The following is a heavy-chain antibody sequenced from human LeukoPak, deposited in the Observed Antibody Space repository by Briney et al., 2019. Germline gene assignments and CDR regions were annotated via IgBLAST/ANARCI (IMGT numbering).Heavy chain of an antibody. V-gene: IGHV3-23*01. CDR3: AKWGDYDVLTGYYVPDY. D-gene: IGHD3-9*01. J-gene: IGHJ4*02. Sequence: PGGSLRLSCQASGFTFSNYAMSWVRQAAGNVLDWFSSILGSGGSTYYADSVKGRFTVSRDNSKSTLYLQMNSLRAEDTALYYCAKWGDYDVLTGYYVPDYWGQGTLVTVSS. CDR2: ILGSGGST. CDR1: GFTFSNYA.